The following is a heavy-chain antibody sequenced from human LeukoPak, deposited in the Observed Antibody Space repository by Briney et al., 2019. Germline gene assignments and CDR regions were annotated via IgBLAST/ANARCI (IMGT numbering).Heavy chain of an antibody. CDR3: ARAEYGDCS. CDR2: IKEDGSDK. Sequence: GGSLRLSCAASGFTFNSYWMSWVRQAPGKGLEWVAKIKEDGSDKYYVDSVKGRFTISRDNARNSLYLQMNSLRADDTAVYYCARAEYGDCSWGQGTLVIVSS. V-gene: IGHV3-7*05. D-gene: IGHD2-21*02. J-gene: IGHJ4*02. CDR1: GFTFNSYW.